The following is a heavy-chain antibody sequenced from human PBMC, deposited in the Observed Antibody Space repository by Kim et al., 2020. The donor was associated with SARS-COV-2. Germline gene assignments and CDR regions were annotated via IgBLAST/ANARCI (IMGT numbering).Heavy chain of an antibody. D-gene: IGHD6-19*01. J-gene: IGHJ4*02. CDR3: ARVLTSGWSYFDY. V-gene: IGHV3-21*04. Sequence: YAESMKGRLTIPRDNARASLYLQMNSLRAEDTAVYYCARVLTSGWSYFDYWGQGTLVTVSS.